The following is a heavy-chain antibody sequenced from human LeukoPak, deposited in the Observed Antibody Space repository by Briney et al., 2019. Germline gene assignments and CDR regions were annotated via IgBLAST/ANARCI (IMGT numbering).Heavy chain of an antibody. D-gene: IGHD6-13*01. CDR1: GYTFTRYY. Sequence: ASVKVSCKAFGYTFTRYYMHWVRQAPGQGPEWMGVISPSGGSTTYAQKFQGRVTLTRDMSTSTDYMELSSLRSEDTAVYYCARDGIAAAGTGWWFDPWGQGTLVTVSS. V-gene: IGHV1-46*01. CDR2: ISPSGGST. J-gene: IGHJ5*02. CDR3: ARDGIAAAGTGWWFDP.